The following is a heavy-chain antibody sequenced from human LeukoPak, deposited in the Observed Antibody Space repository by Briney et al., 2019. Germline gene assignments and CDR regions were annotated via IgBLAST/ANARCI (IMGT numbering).Heavy chain of an antibody. CDR3: AKAPPYTKYFDY. J-gene: IGHJ4*02. V-gene: IGHV3-23*01. D-gene: IGHD1-1*01. Sequence: GGSLRLSCAGSGFIVSNYAMSWVRQAQGQGLEWVSTISNSGDATFYADAVKGRFTISRDNSKNTLYLQMYSLRAEDTAIYYCAKAPPYTKYFDYWGQGTLLTVSS. CDR2: ISNSGDAT. CDR1: GFIVSNYA.